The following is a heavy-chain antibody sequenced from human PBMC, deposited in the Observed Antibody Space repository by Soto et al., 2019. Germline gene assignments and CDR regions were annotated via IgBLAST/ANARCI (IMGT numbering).Heavy chain of an antibody. Sequence: GGSLRLSCAASGFTFSSYWMTWVRQAPGKGLEWVANIKQDGSAKYYVDSVKGRFTISRDNAKNSLYLQMNSLRAEDTAVYYCATDGYYDSSGSYLTFDYWGQGTLVTVSS. CDR2: IKQDGSAK. D-gene: IGHD3-22*01. CDR3: ATDGYYDSSGSYLTFDY. CDR1: GFTFSSYW. J-gene: IGHJ4*02. V-gene: IGHV3-7*01.